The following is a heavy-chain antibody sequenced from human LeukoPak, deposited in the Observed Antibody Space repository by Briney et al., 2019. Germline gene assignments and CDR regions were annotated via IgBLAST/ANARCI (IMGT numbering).Heavy chain of an antibody. CDR2: ISGSGVGT. CDR3: AKNGRDDHDKYFFDF. CDR1: GFIFRNYA. Sequence: GGSLRLSCAGCGFIFRNYAMSWVRQAPGMGLEWVSAISGSGVGTNYADSVKGRFTISRDNSKNTLYLQMNSLRSEDTAVYYCAKNGRDDHDKYFFDFWGQGTQVTVSS. V-gene: IGHV3-23*01. D-gene: IGHD3-9*01. J-gene: IGHJ4*02.